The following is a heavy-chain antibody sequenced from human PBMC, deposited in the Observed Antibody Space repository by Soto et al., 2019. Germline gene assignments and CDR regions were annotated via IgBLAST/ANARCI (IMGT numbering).Heavy chain of an antibody. J-gene: IGHJ3*02. CDR2: INPNSGGT. Sequence: ASVKVSCKASGYTFTGYYMHWVRQAPGQGLEWMGWINPNSGGTNYAQEFQGWVTMTRDTSISTAYMELSRLRSDDTAVYYCSGIKYYDSSGHDAFDIWGQGTRVTVS. CDR3: SGIKYYDSSGHDAFDI. D-gene: IGHD3-22*01. V-gene: IGHV1-2*04. CDR1: GYTFTGYY.